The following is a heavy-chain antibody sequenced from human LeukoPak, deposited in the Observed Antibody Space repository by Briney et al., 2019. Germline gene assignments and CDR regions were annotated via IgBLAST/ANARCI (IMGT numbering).Heavy chain of an antibody. CDR2: IKQDGSEK. Sequence: GGSLRLSCAASGFTFSSYNMNWVRQASGKGLEWVANIKQDGSEKYYVDSVKGRFTISRDNAKNSLYLQMNSLRAEDTAIYYCARGGGKRVGGGGFDIWGQGTMVTVSS. D-gene: IGHD3-16*01. J-gene: IGHJ3*02. V-gene: IGHV3-7*01. CDR3: ARGGGKRVGGGGFDI. CDR1: GFTFSSYN.